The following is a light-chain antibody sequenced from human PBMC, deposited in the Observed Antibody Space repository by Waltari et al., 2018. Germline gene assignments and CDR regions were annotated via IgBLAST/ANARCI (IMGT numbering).Light chain of an antibody. J-gene: IGLJ2*01. Sequence: QSVLTQPPSVSGAPGQRFPLPCTGSSSNTGAGYDVHWYQQHPGTAPKLLIYNNNIRPSGVPARFSGSRSGTSASLAITGLQAEEEDDYYCQSYDSSLSGGIFGGGTKLTVL. CDR2: NNN. CDR3: QSYDSSLSGGI. CDR1: SSNTGAGYD. V-gene: IGLV1-40*01.